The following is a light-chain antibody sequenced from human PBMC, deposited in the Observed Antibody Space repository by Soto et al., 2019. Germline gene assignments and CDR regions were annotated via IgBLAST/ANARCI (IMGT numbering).Light chain of an antibody. CDR2: TND. CDR3: AAWYDTSFFV. J-gene: IGLJ1*01. V-gene: IGLV1-44*01. CDR1: SSNIGRNT. Sequence: QSALTQPPSASGTPGQRVIISCSGGSSNIGRNTVNWYQHLPGTAPRLLIYTNDQRPSGVPDRFSGSKSGTSASLAISGLQSEDEADYYCAAWYDTSFFVFGTGTKVTVL.